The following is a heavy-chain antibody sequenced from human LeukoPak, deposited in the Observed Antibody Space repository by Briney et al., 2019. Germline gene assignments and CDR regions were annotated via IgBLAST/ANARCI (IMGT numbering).Heavy chain of an antibody. J-gene: IGHJ4*02. CDR1: GGSLSSSSYY. V-gene: IGHV4-39*01. CDR2: LYYSGTT. CDR3: ATKRGATPFDY. Sequence: SETLSLTCTVSGGSLSSSSYYWGWIRQPPGKGLEWIGSLYYSGTTYYNPSLKSRVTISVDTPKNQFSLKLSSVTAADTAVYYCATKRGATPFDYWGQGTLVTVSS. D-gene: IGHD1-26*01.